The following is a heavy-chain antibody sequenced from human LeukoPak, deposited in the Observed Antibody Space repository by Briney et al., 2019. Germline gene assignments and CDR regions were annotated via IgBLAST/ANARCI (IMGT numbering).Heavy chain of an antibody. CDR1: GGSISSYY. J-gene: IGHJ4*02. CDR3: ARAPSSGWYELEY. V-gene: IGHV4-39*07. Sequence: SETLSLTCTVSGGSISSYYWGWIRQPPGKGLEWIGSIYYSGSTYYNPSLKSRVTISVDTPKNQFSLKLSSVTAADTAVYYCARAPSSGWYELEYWGQGTLVTVSS. D-gene: IGHD6-19*01. CDR2: IYYSGST.